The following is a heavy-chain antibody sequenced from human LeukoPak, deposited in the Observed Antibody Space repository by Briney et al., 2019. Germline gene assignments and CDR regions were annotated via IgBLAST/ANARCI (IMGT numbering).Heavy chain of an antibody. Sequence: GESLRLSCAASGCTFDGYARHWVRQAPGKGLEWVSLISGGGGSTYYADSVNGRFTISGDNSKTSLYLQMHSLRTEDTALYYCAKVFRSSSWYHYYYGMDVWGQGPTITVSS. V-gene: IGHV3-43*02. CDR2: ISGGGGST. CDR1: GCTFDGYA. D-gene: IGHD6-13*01. CDR3: AKVFRSSSWYHYYYGMDV. J-gene: IGHJ6*02.